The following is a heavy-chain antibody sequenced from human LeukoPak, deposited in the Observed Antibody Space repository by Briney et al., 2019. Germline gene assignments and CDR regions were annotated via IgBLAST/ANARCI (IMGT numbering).Heavy chain of an antibody. V-gene: IGHV3-74*01. Sequence: GGSLRLSCAASGFTFSSYWMHWVRQAPGKGLVWVSRINSDGSSTSYADSVKGRFTISRDNAKNTLYLQMNSLRAEDTAVYYCARVERFFYYYGIDVWGQGTTVTVSS. CDR3: ARVERFFYYYGIDV. CDR1: GFTFSSYW. CDR2: INSDGSST. D-gene: IGHD3-3*01. J-gene: IGHJ6*02.